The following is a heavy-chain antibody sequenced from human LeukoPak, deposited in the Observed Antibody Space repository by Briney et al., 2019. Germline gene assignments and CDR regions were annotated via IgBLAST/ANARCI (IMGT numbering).Heavy chain of an antibody. CDR1: GYTFTNHW. J-gene: IGHJ4*02. Sequence: ASVKVSCKASGYTFTNHWMHWVRQAPGQGLEWMGWINPNSGGTNYAQKFQGRVTMTRDTSISTAYMELSRLRSDDTAVYYCASSTSTYYFDYWGQGTLVTVSS. V-gene: IGHV1-2*02. CDR3: ASSTSTYYFDY. D-gene: IGHD2/OR15-2a*01. CDR2: INPNSGGT.